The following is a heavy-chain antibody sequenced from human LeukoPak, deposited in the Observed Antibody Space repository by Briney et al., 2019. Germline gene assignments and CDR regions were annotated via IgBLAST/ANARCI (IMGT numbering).Heavy chain of an antibody. Sequence: ASVKVSCKASGYTFTSYYMHWVRQAPGQGLEWMGIINPSGGNTSYAQKFQGRVTITRDTSTSTVYMELSSLRSEDTAVYYCAREEQWLVHDYWGQGTLVTVSS. CDR3: AREEQWLVHDY. D-gene: IGHD6-19*01. CDR1: GYTFTSYY. V-gene: IGHV1-46*01. J-gene: IGHJ4*02. CDR2: INPSGGNT.